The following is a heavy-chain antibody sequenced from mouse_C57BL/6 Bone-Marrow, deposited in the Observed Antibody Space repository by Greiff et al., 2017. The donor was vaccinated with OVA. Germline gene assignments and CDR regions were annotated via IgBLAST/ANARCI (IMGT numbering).Heavy chain of an antibody. V-gene: IGHV1-81*01. Sequence: VKLMESGAELARPGASVKLSCKASGYTFTSYGISWVKQRTGQGLEWIGEIYPRSGNTYYNEKFKGKATLTADKSSSTAYMALSSLTSEDSAVYFCAREGVNWKYWGQGTTLTVSS. CDR2: IYPRSGNT. D-gene: IGHD4-1*01. CDR1: GYTFTSYG. CDR3: AREGVNWKY. J-gene: IGHJ2*01.